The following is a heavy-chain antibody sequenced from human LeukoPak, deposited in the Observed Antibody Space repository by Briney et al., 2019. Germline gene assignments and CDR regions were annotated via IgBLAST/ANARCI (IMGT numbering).Heavy chain of an antibody. V-gene: IGHV1-69*13. CDR3: AREWYYDFWSGYLDWFDP. Sequence: SVKVSCKASGGTFSSYAISWVRQAPGQGLEWMGGIIPIFGTANYAQKSQGRVTITADESTSTAYMELSSLRSEDTAVYYCAREWYYDFWSGYLDWFDPWGQGTLVTVSS. CDR1: GGTFSSYA. CDR2: IIPIFGTA. J-gene: IGHJ5*02. D-gene: IGHD3-3*01.